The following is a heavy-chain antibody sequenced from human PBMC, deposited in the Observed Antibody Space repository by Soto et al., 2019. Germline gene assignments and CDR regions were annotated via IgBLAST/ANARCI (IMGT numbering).Heavy chain of an antibody. Sequence: QDQLVQSGAEVKKPGSSVKVSCKASGGTFSSHTFSWVRQAPGQGLEWMGRIIPALGTATYAQKFQGRVTITADESATTVYMELNSLRSEDTAVYYCERPDFGDYWYFDLWGRGTLGTVSS. D-gene: IGHD4-17*01. CDR3: ERPDFGDYWYFDL. CDR1: GGTFSSHT. V-gene: IGHV1-69*08. J-gene: IGHJ2*01. CDR2: IIPALGTA.